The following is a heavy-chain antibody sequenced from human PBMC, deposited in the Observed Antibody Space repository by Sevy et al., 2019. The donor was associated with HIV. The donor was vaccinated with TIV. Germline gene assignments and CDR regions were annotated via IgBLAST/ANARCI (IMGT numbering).Heavy chain of an antibody. CDR3: ARDRWVSLSDF. V-gene: IGHV4-61*02. J-gene: IGHJ4*02. CDR2: IFTTGSS. CDR1: GGSISSGGYY. Sequence: SETLSLTCTVSGGSISSGGYYWSWLRQPAGKGLEWIGRIFTTGSSNYNSSLGSRVTMSVDPSKNQFSLKLTSVTAADTAVYYCARDRWVSLSDFWGQGTLVTVSS. D-gene: IGHD3-16*02.